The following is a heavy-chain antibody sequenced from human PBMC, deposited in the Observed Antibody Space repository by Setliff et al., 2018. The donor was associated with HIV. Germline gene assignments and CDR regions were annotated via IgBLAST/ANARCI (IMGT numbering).Heavy chain of an antibody. V-gene: IGHV4-61*08. CDR2: IYYSGST. CDR1: GGSISSGDYY. Sequence: SETLSLICTVSGGSISSGDYYWSWIRQPPGKGLEWIGYIYYSGSTKHNPSLKSRVTISLDTSKNQFSLKLTSVTAADTAVYYCARYSPRGYTLTGPYWGQGTLVTVSS. J-gene: IGHJ4*02. CDR3: ARYSPRGYTLTGPY. D-gene: IGHD6-25*01.